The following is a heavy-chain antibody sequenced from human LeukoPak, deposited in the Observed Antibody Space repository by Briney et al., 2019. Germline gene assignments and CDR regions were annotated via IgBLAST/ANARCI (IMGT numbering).Heavy chain of an antibody. D-gene: IGHD2-2*01. CDR2: IYTSGST. V-gene: IGHV4-61*02. Sequence: SETLSLTCTVSGGSISSGSYYWSWIRQPAGKGLEWIGRIYTSGSTNYNPSLKSRVTISVDTSKNQFSLKLSSVTAADTAVYYCARNIVVVPAAMLGAATADAFDIWGQGTMVTVSS. J-gene: IGHJ3*02. CDR1: GGSISSGSYY. CDR3: ARNIVVVPAAMLGAATADAFDI.